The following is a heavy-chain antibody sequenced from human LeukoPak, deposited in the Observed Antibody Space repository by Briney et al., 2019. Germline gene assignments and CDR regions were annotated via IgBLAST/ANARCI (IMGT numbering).Heavy chain of an antibody. CDR2: IYYSGST. V-gene: IGHV4-59*08. CDR1: DGSISSYY. CDR3: ARHRSPLESFHH. J-gene: IGHJ1*01. Sequence: SETLSLTCSVSDGSISSYYWSWIRQPPGKGLEWIGYIYYSGSTNYNPSLNSRVTMSVDTSKNQFSLKLSSVTAADTAVYYCARHRSPLESFHHWGQGTLVTVSS. D-gene: IGHD2-15*01.